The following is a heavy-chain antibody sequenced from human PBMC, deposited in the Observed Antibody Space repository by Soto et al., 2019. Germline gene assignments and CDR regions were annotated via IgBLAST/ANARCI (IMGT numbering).Heavy chain of an antibody. CDR3: ARQWVVTTGTTWDYYYYYGMDV. CDR2: INWNGGST. J-gene: IGHJ6*02. D-gene: IGHD1-1*01. V-gene: IGHV3-20*04. CDR1: GFTFDDYG. Sequence: EVQLVESGGGVVRPGGSLRLSCAASGFTFDDYGMSWVRQAPGKGLEWVSDINWNGGSTGYADSVKGRFTISRDNAKNSLYLQMNSLRAEDTALYYCARQWVVTTGTTWDYYYYYGMDVWGQGTTVTVSS.